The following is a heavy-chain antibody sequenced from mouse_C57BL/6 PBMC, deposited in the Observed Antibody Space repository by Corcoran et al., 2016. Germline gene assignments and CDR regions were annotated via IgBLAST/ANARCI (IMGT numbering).Heavy chain of an antibody. D-gene: IGHD6-1*01. CDR3: ASSFGYAMDY. Sequence: EVQLQQSGPELVKPGASVKISCKASGYTFTDYYMNWVKQSHGKSLEWIGDINPNNGGTSYNQKFKGKAILTVDKSSSTAYMELRSLTSEDSAVYYCASSFGYAMDYWGQGTSVTVSS. CDR2: INPNNGGT. J-gene: IGHJ4*01. V-gene: IGHV1-26*01. CDR1: GYTFTDYY.